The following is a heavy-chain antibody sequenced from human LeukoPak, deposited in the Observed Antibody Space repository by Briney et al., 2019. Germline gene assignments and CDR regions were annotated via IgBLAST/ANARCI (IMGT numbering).Heavy chain of an antibody. Sequence: SETLSLTCTVSGGSISSSSYYWGWIRQPPGKGLEWIGSIYYSGSTYYNPSLKSRVTISVDTSKNQFSLKLSSVTAADTAVYYCASLYSRSYYAGYYFDYWGQGTLVTVSS. D-gene: IGHD1-26*01. CDR1: GGSISSSSYY. V-gene: IGHV4-39*07. CDR3: ASLYSRSYYAGYYFDY. CDR2: IYYSGST. J-gene: IGHJ4*02.